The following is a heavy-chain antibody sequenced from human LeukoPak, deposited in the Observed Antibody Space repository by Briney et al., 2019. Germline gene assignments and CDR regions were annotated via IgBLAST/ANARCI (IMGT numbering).Heavy chain of an antibody. CDR1: GYTFSSYA. CDR3: VRGASSKWLEL. J-gene: IGHJ5*02. Sequence: GGSLRLSCAASGYTFSSYAMSWVRQAPGKGLEWVSSICGSGVSTFYADSVKGRFTISRDNSKNTLYLQMNSLGAEETALYYCVRGASSKWLELWGQGALVTVSS. V-gene: IGHV3-23*01. D-gene: IGHD2-2*01. CDR2: ICGSGVST.